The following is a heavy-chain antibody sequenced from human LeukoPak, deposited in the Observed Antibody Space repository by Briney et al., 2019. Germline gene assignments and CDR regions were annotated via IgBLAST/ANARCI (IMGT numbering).Heavy chain of an antibody. CDR3: ARDPGYSSGWLQGNHGWYFDL. D-gene: IGHD6-19*01. Sequence: ASVKVSCKASGYTFTSYYMHWVRQAPGQGLEWMGIINPSGGSTSYAQKFQGRVTMTRDTSTSTVYMELSSPRSEDTAVYYCARDPGYSSGWLQGNHGWYFDLWGRGTLVTVSS. J-gene: IGHJ2*01. CDR2: INPSGGST. CDR1: GYTFTSYY. V-gene: IGHV1-46*01.